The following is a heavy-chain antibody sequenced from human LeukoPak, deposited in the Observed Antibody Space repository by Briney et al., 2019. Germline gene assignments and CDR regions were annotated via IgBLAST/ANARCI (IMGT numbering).Heavy chain of an antibody. D-gene: IGHD3-10*01. CDR2: ISSDGSNA. Sequence: GRSLRLSCAASGFTFSSYGMHWVAQAPGKGLEWVAVISSDGSNAYYADSVKGRFTMSRDNSKNTLFVQMNSLRAEDTAVYYCAKDLSGRKGPFDYWRQGTLVTVSS. J-gene: IGHJ4*02. CDR1: GFTFSSYG. V-gene: IGHV3-30*18. CDR3: AKDLSGRKGPFDY.